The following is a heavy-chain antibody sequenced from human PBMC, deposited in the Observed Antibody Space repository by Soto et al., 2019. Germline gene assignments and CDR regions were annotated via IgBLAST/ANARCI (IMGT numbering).Heavy chain of an antibody. V-gene: IGHV4-34*02. Sequence: QVQLQQWGAGLLRPSETLSLTCAFYGGSFDDFYWSWVHQSPGKGLEWVGEISHDGGTNYSPSLASRVSISVATSKNQFSLHLRSVTAADTGLYYCARGQLVWYGDLTPYHRDMDVWGQVTTVTVSS. CDR1: GGSFDDFY. CDR3: ARGQLVWYGDLTPYHRDMDV. J-gene: IGHJ6*02. D-gene: IGHD3-10*01. CDR2: ISHDGGT.